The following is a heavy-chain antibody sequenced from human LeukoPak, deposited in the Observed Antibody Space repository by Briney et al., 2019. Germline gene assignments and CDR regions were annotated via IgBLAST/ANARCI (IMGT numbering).Heavy chain of an antibody. CDR2: INSDGSST. V-gene: IGHV3-74*01. D-gene: IGHD2-2*01. CDR3: ARGVGYCSSTSCYWWFDP. J-gene: IGHJ5*02. Sequence: GGSLRLSCAASGFTFSSYWMHWVRQAPGKGLVWVSRINSDGSSTSYADSVKGRFTISRGNAKNTLYLQMNSLRAEDTAVYYCARGVGYCSSTSCYWWFDPWGQGTLVTVSS. CDR1: GFTFSSYW.